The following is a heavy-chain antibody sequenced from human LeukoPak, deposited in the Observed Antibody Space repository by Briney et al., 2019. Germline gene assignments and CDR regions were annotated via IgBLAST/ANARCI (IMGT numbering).Heavy chain of an antibody. CDR1: GFTVSSNS. J-gene: IGHJ4*02. CDR3: AREGTV. V-gene: IGHV3-66*01. D-gene: IGHD4-11*01. Sequence: PGGSLRLSCAASGFTVSSNSMSWVRQAPGKGLEWVSIIYSGGSTYNADSVKGRFTISRDNSKNTLYLQMNNLRAEDTAVYYCAREGTVRGQGTLVTVSS. CDR2: IYSGGST.